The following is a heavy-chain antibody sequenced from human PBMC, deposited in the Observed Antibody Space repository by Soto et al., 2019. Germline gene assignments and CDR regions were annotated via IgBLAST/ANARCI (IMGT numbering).Heavy chain of an antibody. V-gene: IGHV3-74*01. Sequence: GGSLRLSCAASGFTFSSYWMHWVRQAPGKGLVWVSRINSDGSSTSYADSVKGRFTISRDNAKNTLYLQMNSLRAEDTAVYYCATDDYSPLLYYWGQGTLVTVSS. CDR1: GFTFSSYW. CDR3: ATDDYSPLLYY. D-gene: IGHD4-4*01. J-gene: IGHJ4*02. CDR2: INSDGSST.